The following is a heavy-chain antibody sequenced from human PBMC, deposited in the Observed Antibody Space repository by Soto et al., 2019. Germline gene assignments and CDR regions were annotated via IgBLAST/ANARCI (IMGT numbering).Heavy chain of an antibody. CDR1: GDSMTSGDYS. Sequence: SETLSLTCTVSGDSMTSGDYSWSWIRQPPGKGLEWPGYIYRTGNTHYSPSLKSRVSISQDRSKNQFSLELTSVTAADTAVYYCARGDYQYSIDYWGQGTLVTVSS. CDR2: IYRTGNT. V-gene: IGHV4-30-2*01. J-gene: IGHJ4*02. D-gene: IGHD2-2*01. CDR3: ARGDYQYSIDY.